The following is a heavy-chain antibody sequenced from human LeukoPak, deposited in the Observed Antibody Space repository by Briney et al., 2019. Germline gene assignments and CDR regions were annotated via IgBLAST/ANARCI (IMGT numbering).Heavy chain of an antibody. D-gene: IGHD3-3*01. V-gene: IGHV1-18*04. J-gene: IGHJ5*02. CDR1: GYTFTSYG. CDR3: ARDRDDFWSGGNRFDP. CDR2: ISGYNGNT. Sequence: ASVKVSCKAAGYTFTSYGISWVRQAPGQGLEWMGWISGYNGNTNYAQKVQDRVTMTTDTSTSTAYMELRSLRSDDTAVYYCARDRDDFWSGGNRFDPWGQGTLVTVSS.